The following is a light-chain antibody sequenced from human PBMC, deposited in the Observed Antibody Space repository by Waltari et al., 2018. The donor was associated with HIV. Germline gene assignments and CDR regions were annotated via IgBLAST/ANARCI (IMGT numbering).Light chain of an antibody. CDR3: LLSYSGARLVV. V-gene: IGLV7-46*01. CDR1: TGAVTSGHS. J-gene: IGLJ2*01. Sequence: QAVVTQEPSLTVSPGGTVTLTCGPSTGAVTSGHSPYWFQQKPGQAPRTLIYDTTNKHSWTPARFSGSLLGGKAALTLSGAQPEDEADYYCLLSYSGARLVVFGGGTKLTVL. CDR2: DTT.